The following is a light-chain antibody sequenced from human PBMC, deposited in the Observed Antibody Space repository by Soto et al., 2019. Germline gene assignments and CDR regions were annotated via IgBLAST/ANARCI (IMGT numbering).Light chain of an antibody. CDR1: QRVSKC. CDR2: DAS. V-gene: IGKV1-5*01. J-gene: IGKJ5*01. Sequence: DIQITQSPSTLSASVGDRVSITCRSSQRVSKCLAWYQQKPGKAPSLLIYDASTLDRGVPSRFSGTGSGTEFTLTISSLQPDDFATYYCQQYHRSSITFGQGTRLEIK. CDR3: QQYHRSSIT.